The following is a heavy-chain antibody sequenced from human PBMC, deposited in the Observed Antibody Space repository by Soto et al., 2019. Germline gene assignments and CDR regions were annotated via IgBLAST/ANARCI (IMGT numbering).Heavy chain of an antibody. CDR2: IDYRGNT. D-gene: IGHD7-27*01. CDR1: CGSFIAYH. CDR3: ARSMNDRKHHHWGFDH. Sequence: SATLSLTCAVYCGSFIAYHWSWIRQSPGKGLEWIGEIDYRGNTNYIPSLRSRVTLSVDASKNQFSLRLNAVTAADTAVYFCARSMNDRKHHHWGFDHWGQGTPVTVSS. V-gene: IGHV4-34*01. J-gene: IGHJ4*02.